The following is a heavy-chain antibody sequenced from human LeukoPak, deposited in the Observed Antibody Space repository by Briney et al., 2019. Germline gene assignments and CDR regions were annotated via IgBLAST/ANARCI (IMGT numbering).Heavy chain of an antibody. CDR1: GLTFSSYG. D-gene: IGHD1-26*01. CDR2: IRDDGSNK. CDR3: AKDLFNSVGATYMDV. Sequence: GGSLRLSCAASGLTFSSYGMHWVRQAPGKGLEWVAFIRDDGSNKYYAYYVKGRFTISRDNSKNTLYLQMNSLRAEDTAVYYCAKDLFNSVGATYMDVWGKGTTVTVSS. V-gene: IGHV3-30*02. J-gene: IGHJ6*03.